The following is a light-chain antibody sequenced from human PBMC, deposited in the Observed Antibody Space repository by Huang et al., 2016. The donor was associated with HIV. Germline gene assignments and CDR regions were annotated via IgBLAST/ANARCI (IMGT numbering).Light chain of an antibody. CDR3: MQALQTLT. CDR2: LGS. J-gene: IGKJ4*01. V-gene: IGKV2-28*01. Sequence: DIVMTQSPLSLPVTPGEPASISCRSSQSLLHANGYNYVEWYLQKPGQSPPLLIYLGSTRAPGVHDRVSRRGTGTDFTLKIDRVETDDIGVYYCMQALQTLTFGGGTKVEIK. CDR1: QSLLHANGYNY.